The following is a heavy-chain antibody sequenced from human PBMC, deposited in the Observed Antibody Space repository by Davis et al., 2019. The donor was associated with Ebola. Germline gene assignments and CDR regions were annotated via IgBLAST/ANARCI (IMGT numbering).Heavy chain of an antibody. CDR2: IRSKANSYAT. D-gene: IGHD2-8*01. CDR3: TGSMRGIDY. Sequence: GESLKISCSASGFTFSSYAMHWVRQASGKGLEWVGRIRSKANSYATAYAASVKGRFTISRDDSKNTAYLQMNSLKTEDTAVYYCTGSMRGIDYWGQGTLVTVSS. CDR1: GFTFSSYA. V-gene: IGHV3-73*01. J-gene: IGHJ4*02.